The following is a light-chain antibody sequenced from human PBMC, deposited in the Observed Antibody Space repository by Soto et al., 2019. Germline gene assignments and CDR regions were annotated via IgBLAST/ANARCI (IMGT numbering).Light chain of an antibody. J-gene: IGLJ1*01. CDR2: TDN. V-gene: IGLV1-44*01. CDR1: SSNIGINT. Sequence: QSVLTQAPSASGTPGQRFTISCSGSSSNIGINTVNWYQQVPGTAPKLLIYTDNQRPSGVPDRFSGSKSGTSASLAISGLQSEDEADYYCAAWDDSLNGLYVFGTGTKVTVL. CDR3: AAWDDSLNGLYV.